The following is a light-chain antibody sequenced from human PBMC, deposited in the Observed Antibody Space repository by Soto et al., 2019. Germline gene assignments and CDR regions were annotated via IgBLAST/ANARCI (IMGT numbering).Light chain of an antibody. J-gene: IGLJ1*01. CDR3: CSFAGAGTFV. V-gene: IGLV2-23*01. Sequence: QSALTQPASVSGSPGQSITISCTATSSDLGTYNLVSWYQHHPDKAPKLIIYEDTQWPSGVSHRFSGSKSGNTASLTISGLQAEDEADYYCCSFAGAGTFVFGPGTQLTVL. CDR1: SSDLGTYNL. CDR2: EDT.